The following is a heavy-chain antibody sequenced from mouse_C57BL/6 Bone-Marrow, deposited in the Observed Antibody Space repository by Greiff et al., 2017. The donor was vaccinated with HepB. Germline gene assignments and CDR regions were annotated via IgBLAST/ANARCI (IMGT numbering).Heavy chain of an antibody. D-gene: IGHD1-1*01. Sequence: QVQLKQSGPGLVQPSQSLSITCTVSGFSLTSYGVHWVRQSPGKGLEWLGVIWSGGSTDYNAAFISRLSISKDNSKSQVFFKMNSLQADDTAIYYCARNPGRSSPYYYAMDYWGQGTSVTVSS. CDR3: ARNPGRSSPYYYAMDY. CDR1: GFSLTSYG. CDR2: IWSGGST. J-gene: IGHJ4*01. V-gene: IGHV2-2*01.